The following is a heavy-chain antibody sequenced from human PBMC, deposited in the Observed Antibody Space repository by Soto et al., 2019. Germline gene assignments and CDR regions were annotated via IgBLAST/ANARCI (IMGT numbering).Heavy chain of an antibody. V-gene: IGHV5-51*01. CDR2: IDPSDSDI. CDR1: GYRFSSYR. D-gene: IGHD3-22*01. J-gene: IGHJ4*01. Sequence: GGSLKISCEGSGYRFSSYRIAWVRQMHGKGLEWMGIIDPSDSDIRYSPSFQGQVTISADKSISTAYLQWSSLKASDTAIYYCARSFVDNFDYWGHGTLVTGSS. CDR3: ARSFVDNFDY.